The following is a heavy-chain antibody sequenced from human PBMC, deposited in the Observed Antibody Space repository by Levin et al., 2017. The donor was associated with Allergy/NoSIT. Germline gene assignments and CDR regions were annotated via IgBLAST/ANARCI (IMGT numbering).Heavy chain of an antibody. V-gene: IGHV3-11*04. Sequence: TGGSLRLSCAASGFTFSDYYMSWIRQAPGEGLEWVSYISNSGSIIYSADSVKGRFTISRDNAKNSLYLHMNSLRAEDTAVYYCARQLGNFWSGYNYFDYWGQGTLVTVSS. CDR1: GFTFSDYY. D-gene: IGHD3-3*01. J-gene: IGHJ4*02. CDR2: ISNSGSII. CDR3: ARQLGNFWSGYNYFDY.